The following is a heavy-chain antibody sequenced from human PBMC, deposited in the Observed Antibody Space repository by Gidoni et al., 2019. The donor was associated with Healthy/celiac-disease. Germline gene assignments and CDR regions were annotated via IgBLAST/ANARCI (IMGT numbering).Heavy chain of an antibody. J-gene: IGHJ6*02. V-gene: IGHV4-30-2*01. Sequence: QLQLQESGSGLVKPSQTLSLTCAVSGGSISSGGYSWSWIRQPPGKGLEWIGYIYHSGSTYYNPSLKSRVTISVDRSKNQFSLKLSSVTAADTAVYYCARGGAAAIVYYGMDVWGQGTTVTVSS. CDR3: ARGGAAAIVYYGMDV. CDR2: IYHSGST. CDR1: GGSISSGGYS. D-gene: IGHD6-13*01.